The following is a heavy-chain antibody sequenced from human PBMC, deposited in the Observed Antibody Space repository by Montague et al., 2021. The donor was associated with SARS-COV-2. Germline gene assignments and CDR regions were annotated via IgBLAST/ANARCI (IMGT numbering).Heavy chain of an antibody. CDR1: GGSISDYY. CDR2: IYHNTGNT. V-gene: IGHV4-59*01. Sequence: SETLSLTCSVSGGSISDYYWNWIRQPPGKGLEWIGYIYHNTGNTNYNPSLQSRVTISLDTSKNQFSLNLRSVTAADTALYFCVRGTGYDYYFDCWALGTLVTVSS. D-gene: IGHD5-12*01. CDR3: VRGTGYDYYFDC. J-gene: IGHJ4*02.